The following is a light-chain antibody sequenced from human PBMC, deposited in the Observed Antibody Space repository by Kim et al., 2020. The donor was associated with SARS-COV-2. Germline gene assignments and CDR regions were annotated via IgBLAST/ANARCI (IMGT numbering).Light chain of an antibody. V-gene: IGLV2-11*01. J-gene: IGLJ1*01. CDR1: SSDVGGYNY. CDR2: DVT. Sequence: QSVTISCTETSSDVGGYNYVSWYQQHPGKAPKLMIYDVTKRPSGVPDRFSGSKSGNTASLTISGLQAEDEADYYCCSYAGSYTNYVFGTGTKVTVL. CDR3: CSYAGSYTNYV.